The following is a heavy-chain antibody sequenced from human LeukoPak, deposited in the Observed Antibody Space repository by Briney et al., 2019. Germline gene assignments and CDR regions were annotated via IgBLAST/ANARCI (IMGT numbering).Heavy chain of an antibody. J-gene: IGHJ4*02. V-gene: IGHV4-39*01. Sequence: SETLSLTCNVSGDSISYYYWGWIRQPPGKGLEWIGSLYYSGSTYYNPSLKSRVTISVDTSKNQFSLKLSSVTAADTAVYYCARLQQLVLFDYWGQGTLVTVSS. CDR2: LYYSGST. CDR3: ARLQQLVLFDY. CDR1: GDSISYYY. D-gene: IGHD6-6*01.